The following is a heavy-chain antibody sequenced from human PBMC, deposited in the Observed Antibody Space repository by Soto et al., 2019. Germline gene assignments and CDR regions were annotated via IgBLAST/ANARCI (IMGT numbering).Heavy chain of an antibody. J-gene: IGHJ4*02. V-gene: IGHV4-31*03. CDR2: IYYSGST. Sequence: QVQLQESGPGLVKPSQTLSLTCTVSGGSISSGGYYWSWIRQHPGKGLEWIGYIYYSGSTYYNPSLKSRVTIYVATSTNQFSRKLSSVTAADTAVYYCARAGSWLGSSFDYWGQGTLVTVSS. D-gene: IGHD5-12*01. CDR3: ARAGSWLGSSFDY. CDR1: GGSISSGGYY.